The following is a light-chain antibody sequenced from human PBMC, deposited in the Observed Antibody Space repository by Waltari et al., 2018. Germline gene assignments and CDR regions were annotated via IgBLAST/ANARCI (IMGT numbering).Light chain of an antibody. CDR2: KAS. J-gene: IGKJ3*01. Sequence: DVQMTQSPYTLSASVGDRITITCRASHSINDLLAWYQQKPGKAPRLLIQKASDLQSGVPSRFSGSGSGTEFTLTISGLQPDDFATYYCQQCNTYSFNFGPGTTVHIK. CDR1: HSINDL. V-gene: IGKV1-5*03. CDR3: QQCNTYSFN.